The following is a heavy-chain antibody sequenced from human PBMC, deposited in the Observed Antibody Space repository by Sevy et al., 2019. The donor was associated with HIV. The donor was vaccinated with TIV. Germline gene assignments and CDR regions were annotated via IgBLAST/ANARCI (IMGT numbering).Heavy chain of an antibody. CDR1: GDSISSYY. CDR3: ARALQDYYYGMDV. V-gene: IGHV4-59*01. Sequence: SETLSLTCTVSGDSISSYYWSWIRQPPGKGLEWIGYIYYSGGTNYNPSHKRRVAISKDTSKNQFSLKLSSVTAADTAVYYCARALQDYYYGMDVWGQGTTVTVSS. CDR2: IYYSGGT. J-gene: IGHJ6*02.